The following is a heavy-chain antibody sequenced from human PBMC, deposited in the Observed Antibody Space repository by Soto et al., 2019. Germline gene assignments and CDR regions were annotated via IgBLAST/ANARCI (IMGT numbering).Heavy chain of an antibody. Sequence: PGGSLRLSCAASGFTFSSYAMSWVRQAPGKGLEWVSAISGSGGSTYYADSVKGRFTISRDNSKNTLYLQMNSLRAEDTAVYYCARDIAARRLFDYWGQGTLVTVSS. D-gene: IGHD6-6*01. J-gene: IGHJ4*02. CDR2: ISGSGGST. CDR1: GFTFSSYA. CDR3: ARDIAARRLFDY. V-gene: IGHV3-23*01.